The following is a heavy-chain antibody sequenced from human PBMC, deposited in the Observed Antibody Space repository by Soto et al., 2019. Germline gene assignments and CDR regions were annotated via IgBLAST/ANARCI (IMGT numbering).Heavy chain of an antibody. CDR3: AGSGTGTDV. Sequence: SETLSLTCTVSAGSISSSSYYWGWIRQPPGKGLEWIGSIYYSGSTYYNPSLKSRVTISVDTSKNQFSLKLSSVTAADTAVYYCAGSGTGTDVWGQGTTVTVSS. CDR2: IYYSGST. D-gene: IGHD1-1*01. V-gene: IGHV4-39*01. CDR1: AGSISSSSYY. J-gene: IGHJ6*02.